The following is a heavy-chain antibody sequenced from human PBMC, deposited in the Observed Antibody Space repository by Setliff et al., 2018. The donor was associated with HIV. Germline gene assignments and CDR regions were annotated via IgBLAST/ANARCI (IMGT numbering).Heavy chain of an antibody. CDR1: GYSISSDYY. D-gene: IGHD6-19*01. V-gene: IGHV4-38-2*02. Sequence: SETLSLTCTVSGYSISSDYYWGWIRQPPGKGLEWIGNIYHSGSTYYNPSLKSRVTISVDTSKNQFSLKLSSVTAADTAVYYCARGRKKTLAVSGTRYFDFWGQGTLVTVSS. CDR2: IYHSGST. CDR3: ARGRKKTLAVSGTRYFDF. J-gene: IGHJ4*02.